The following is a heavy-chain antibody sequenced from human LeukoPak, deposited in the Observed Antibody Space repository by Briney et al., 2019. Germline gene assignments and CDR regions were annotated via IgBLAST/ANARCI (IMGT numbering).Heavy chain of an antibody. D-gene: IGHD6-19*01. V-gene: IGHV3-15*01. CDR1: GFTFSNAW. J-gene: IGHJ3*02. CDR2: IKSKTDGGTT. CDR3: TTGIIAVAGDDAFDI. Sequence: GGSLRPSCAASGFTFSNAWMSWVRQAPGKGLEWVGRIKSKTDGGTTDYAAPVKGRFTISRDDSKNTLYLQMNSLKTEDTAVYYCTTGIIAVAGDDAFDIWGQGTMVTVSS.